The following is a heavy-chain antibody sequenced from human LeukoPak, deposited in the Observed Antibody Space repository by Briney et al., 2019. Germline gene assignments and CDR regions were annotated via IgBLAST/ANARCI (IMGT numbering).Heavy chain of an antibody. J-gene: IGHJ4*02. CDR2: VNPNSGGT. CDR3: ASWRSVAASPFDY. CDR1: GYTFTGYY. Sequence: AASVKVSCKASGYTFTGYYMHWVRQAPGQGLEWMGWVNPNSGGTNYAQKFQGRVTMTRDTSISTAYMELSRLRSDDTAVYYCASWRSVAASPFDYWGQGTLVTVSS. V-gene: IGHV1-2*02. D-gene: IGHD2-15*01.